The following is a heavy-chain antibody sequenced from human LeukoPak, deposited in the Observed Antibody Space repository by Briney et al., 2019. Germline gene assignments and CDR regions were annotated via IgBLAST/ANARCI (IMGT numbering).Heavy chain of an antibody. D-gene: IGHD1-26*01. V-gene: IGHV5-51*01. CDR1: GYSFPTYW. CDR3: ARYGKMGATRSYFDY. J-gene: IGHJ4*02. CDR2: IYPGDSDT. Sequence: GESLKISCKGSGYSFPTYWIGWVRQMPGKGLEWMGIIYPGDSDTRYSPSFQGQVTISADKSISTAYLQWSSLKASDTAMYYCARYGKMGATRSYFDYWGQGTPVTVSS.